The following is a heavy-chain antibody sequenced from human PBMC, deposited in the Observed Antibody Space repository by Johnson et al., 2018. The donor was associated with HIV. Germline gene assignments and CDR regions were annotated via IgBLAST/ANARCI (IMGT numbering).Heavy chain of an antibody. CDR2: FSWDGSSA. V-gene: IGHV3-43D*03. D-gene: IGHD6-19*01. CDR1: GFTFSSYA. CDR3: AKVGSGGSGWYDGAVDS. Sequence: VQLVESGGGVVQPGRSLRLSCAASGFTFSSYAMHWVRQAPGKGLEWVSLFSWDGSSAYYADSVKGRFTISRDKRKNSLYLQMNSLRAEDTAMYYCAKVGSGGSGWYDGAVDSWGQGTMVTVSS. J-gene: IGHJ3*02.